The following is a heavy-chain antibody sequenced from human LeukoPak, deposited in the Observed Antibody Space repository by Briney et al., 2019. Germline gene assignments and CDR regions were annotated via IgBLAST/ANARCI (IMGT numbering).Heavy chain of an antibody. Sequence: ASVKVSCKASVITFTDYYIHWVRQAPGQGLEWVGWINPDSGSTNYAQKFQGRVTMTSDTSISTAYMELSRLRSDDTAVYYCGLCLGLVPATASYYFYAMDVWGQGTPVTVSS. J-gene: IGHJ6*02. CDR3: GLCLGLVPATASYYFYAMDV. CDR1: VITFTDYY. CDR2: INPDSGST. V-gene: IGHV1-2*02. D-gene: IGHD2-2*01.